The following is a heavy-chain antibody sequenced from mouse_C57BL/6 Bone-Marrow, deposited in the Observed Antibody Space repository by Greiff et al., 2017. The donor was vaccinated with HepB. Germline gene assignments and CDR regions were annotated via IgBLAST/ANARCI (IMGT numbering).Heavy chain of an antibody. CDR3: ARGGDYDGEVCPGFAY. J-gene: IGHJ3*01. CDR1: GYAFTNYL. V-gene: IGHV1-54*01. D-gene: IGHD2-4*01. Sequence: VKLMESGAELVRPGTSVKVSCKASGYAFTNYLIEWVKQRPGQGLEWIGVINPGSGGTNYNEKFKGKATLTADKSSSTAYMQLSSLTSEDSAVYFCARGGDYDGEVCPGFAYWGQGTLVTVSA. CDR2: INPGSGGT.